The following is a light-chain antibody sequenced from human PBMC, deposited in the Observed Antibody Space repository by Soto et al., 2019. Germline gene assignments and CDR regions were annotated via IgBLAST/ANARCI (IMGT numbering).Light chain of an antibody. V-gene: IGKV3-20*01. CDR1: QSVSNNY. CDR3: QQYGSSPPYT. Sequence: EVVLTQSPGTLSLSPGERATLSCRASQSVSNNYLAWYQQKRGQPHKLLIFGSTDRATGIPDRFSGSGSGTDFTLTISRLEPEDFAVYYCQQYGSSPPYTFGQGTKLEIK. J-gene: IGKJ2*01. CDR2: GST.